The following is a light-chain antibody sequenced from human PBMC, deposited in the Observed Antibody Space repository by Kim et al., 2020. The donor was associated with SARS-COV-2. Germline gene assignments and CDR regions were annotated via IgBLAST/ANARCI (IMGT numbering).Light chain of an antibody. CDR1: SGSIANNY. CDR3: QSYDSSNPWV. V-gene: IGLV6-57*01. Sequence: LTQPHSVSESPGKTVTISCTRSSGSIANNYVQWYQQRPGSSPTTVIYGDNQRPSGVPDRFSGSIDSSSNSASLTISGLKTEDEADYYCQSYDSSNPWVFGGGTQLTVL. J-gene: IGLJ3*02. CDR2: GDN.